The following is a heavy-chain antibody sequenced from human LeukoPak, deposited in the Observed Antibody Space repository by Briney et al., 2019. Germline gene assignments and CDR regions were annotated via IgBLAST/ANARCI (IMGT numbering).Heavy chain of an antibody. CDR2: INSDGSST. Sequence: PGGSLRLPCAASVFTFSSYWMHWVRQAPGKGLVWVSRINSDGSSTSYADSVKGRFTISRDNAKNTLYLQMNSLRAEDTAVCYCARDGEYYDILTGQTDRYYYYYYGMDVWGQGTTVTVSS. CDR3: ARDGEYYDILTGQTDRYYYYYYGMDV. D-gene: IGHD3-9*01. J-gene: IGHJ6*02. V-gene: IGHV3-74*01. CDR1: VFTFSSYW.